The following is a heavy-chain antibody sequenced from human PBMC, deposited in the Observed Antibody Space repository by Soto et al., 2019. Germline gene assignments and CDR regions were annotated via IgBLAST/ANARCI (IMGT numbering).Heavy chain of an antibody. CDR2: IRSKAYGGTT. D-gene: IGHD2-15*01. V-gene: IGHV3-49*04. CDR3: TRDPRDIVVVVADAYNWFDP. J-gene: IGHJ5*02. CDR1: GFTFGDYA. Sequence: HPGGSLRLSCTASGFTFGDYAMSWVRQAPGKGLEWVGFIRSKAYGGTTEYAASVKGRFTISRDDSKSIAYLQMNSLKTEGTAVYYCTRDPRDIVVVVADAYNWFDPWGQGTLVTVSS.